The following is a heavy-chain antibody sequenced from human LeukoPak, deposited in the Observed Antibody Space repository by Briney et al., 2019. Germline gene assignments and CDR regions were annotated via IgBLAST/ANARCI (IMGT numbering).Heavy chain of an antibody. CDR3: ARAPVTSCRGAYCYPFDY. V-gene: IGHV3-23*01. D-gene: IGHD2-21*01. Sequence: GGSLRLSCTASGFTFGDYAMSWFRQAPGKGLEWVSATSSSDAGTYYADSVRGRFTISRDNSKNTLYLQMNSLRVEDAAVYYCARAPVTSCRGAYCYPFDYWGQGTLVTVSS. J-gene: IGHJ4*02. CDR1: GFTFGDYA. CDR2: TSSSDAGT.